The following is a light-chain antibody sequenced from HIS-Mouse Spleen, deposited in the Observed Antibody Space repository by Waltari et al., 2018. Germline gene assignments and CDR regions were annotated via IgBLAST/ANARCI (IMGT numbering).Light chain of an antibody. J-gene: IGLJ1*01. CDR2: DVS. Sequence: QSALTPPRSVSGSPGQSVTISCTGTSSDVGGYNCVSWYQQHPGKVPQLMIYDVSKRPSGVPDRFSGSKSGNTASLTISGLQAEDEADYYCCSYAGSYTGVFGTGTKVTVL. CDR1: SSDVGGYNC. CDR3: CSYAGSYTGV. V-gene: IGLV2-11*01.